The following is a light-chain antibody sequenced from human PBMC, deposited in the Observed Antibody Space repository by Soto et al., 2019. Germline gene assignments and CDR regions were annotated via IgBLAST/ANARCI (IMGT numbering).Light chain of an antibody. CDR3: SSYAGSNNLVV. J-gene: IGLJ2*01. Sequence: QSALTQPPSASGSPGQSVTISCTGTSSVVGGYNYVSWYQQHPGKAPKLMIYEVSKRPSGVPDRFSGSKSGNTASLTVSGLQAEDEADYYCSSYAGSNNLVVFGGGTQLTVL. CDR1: SSVVGGYNY. CDR2: EVS. V-gene: IGLV2-8*01.